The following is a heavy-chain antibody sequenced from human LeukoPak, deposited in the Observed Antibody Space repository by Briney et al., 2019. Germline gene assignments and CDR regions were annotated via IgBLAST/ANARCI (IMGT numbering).Heavy chain of an antibody. J-gene: IGHJ4*02. Sequence: ASVKVSCKASGYTFTSYGISWVRQAPGQGLEWMGWISAYNGNTNYAQKLQGRVTITTDTSTSTAYMELRSLRSDDTAVYYCARNPPEYYSSDYWGQGTLVTVSS. D-gene: IGHD3-16*01. CDR2: ISAYNGNT. CDR3: ARNPPEYYSSDY. V-gene: IGHV1-18*01. CDR1: GYTFTSYG.